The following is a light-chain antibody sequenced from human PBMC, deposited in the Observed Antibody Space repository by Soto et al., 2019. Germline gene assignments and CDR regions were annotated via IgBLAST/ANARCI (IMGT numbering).Light chain of an antibody. CDR1: SSNIGSYT. CDR2: NNN. Sequence: QSVLTQPPSASGTPGQRVTISCSGSSSNIGSYTVNWYQQFPGTAPKLLIYNNNRRPSGVPDRFSGSKSGTSASLAISGLQSEDEADYYCATWDVSLKGVFGGGTKLTVL. CDR3: ATWDVSLKGV. V-gene: IGLV1-44*01. J-gene: IGLJ2*01.